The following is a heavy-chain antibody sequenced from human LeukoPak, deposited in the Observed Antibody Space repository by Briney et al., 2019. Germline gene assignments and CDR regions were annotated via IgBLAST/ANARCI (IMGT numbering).Heavy chain of an antibody. V-gene: IGHV1-69*17. CDR2: IIPIFGIV. CDR3: ARDVDIVVVVAASQKGHNWFDP. CDR1: GGAFSSYA. D-gene: IGHD2-15*01. Sequence: SVKVSCKASGGAFSSYAISWVRQAPGQGLEWMGWIIPIFGIVNYAQKFQGRVTITADKSTSTAYLELSSLRSEDTAVYYCARDVDIVVVVAASQKGHNWFDPWGQGTLVTVSS. J-gene: IGHJ5*02.